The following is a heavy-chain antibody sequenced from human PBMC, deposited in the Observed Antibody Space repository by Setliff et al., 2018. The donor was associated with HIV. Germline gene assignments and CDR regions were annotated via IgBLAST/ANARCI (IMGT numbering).Heavy chain of an antibody. CDR3: ARDPSQYLDFLFDPHTFNV. D-gene: IGHD3-9*01. Sequence: SETLPLTCTVSSGYMSGHFWTWVRQTPGEGLEWIGNIYLGETTNYNPSLKSRATISLDTSKRQFSLHLTSVTAADTAIYYCARDPSQYLDFLFDPHTFNVWGHGTMVTVSS. CDR2: IYLGETT. CDR1: SGYMSGHF. J-gene: IGHJ3*01. V-gene: IGHV4-59*11.